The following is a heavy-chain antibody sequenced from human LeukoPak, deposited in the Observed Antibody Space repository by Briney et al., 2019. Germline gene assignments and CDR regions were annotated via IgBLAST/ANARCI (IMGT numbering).Heavy chain of an antibody. CDR1: GYTFTGYY. Sequence: ASVKVSCKASGYTFTGYYMHWVRQAPGQGLEWMGWINPNSGGTNYAQKFQGRVTMTRDTSISTAYMELSRLRSDDTAVYYCARSPPVTGTIYWFDPWGQGTLVTVSS. V-gene: IGHV1-2*02. CDR3: ARSPPVTGTIYWFDP. J-gene: IGHJ5*02. CDR2: INPNSGGT. D-gene: IGHD1-7*01.